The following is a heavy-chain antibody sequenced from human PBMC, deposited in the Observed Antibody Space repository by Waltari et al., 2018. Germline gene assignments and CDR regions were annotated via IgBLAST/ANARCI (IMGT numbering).Heavy chain of an antibody. CDR2: IKPDGSEP. V-gene: IGHV3-7*01. D-gene: IGHD1-26*01. CDR3: ARYVLLQDGHYFDS. CDR1: GFIFSATW. J-gene: IGHJ4*02. Sequence: EVQLVESGGGLVQPGGSLTLHCAASGFIFSATWIGWVRQAPGKGLEWVANIKPDGSEPNYLGSLKGRFTISTDNAKDSVLLHVSSLRAEDTAVYYCARYVLLQDGHYFDSWGQGTLVTVSS.